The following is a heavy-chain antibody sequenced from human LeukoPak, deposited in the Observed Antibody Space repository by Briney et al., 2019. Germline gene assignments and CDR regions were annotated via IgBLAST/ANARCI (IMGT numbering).Heavy chain of an antibody. CDR2: IYSDGSI. CDR3: ARDRRRLRGMNGDGDAFDI. J-gene: IGHJ3*02. V-gene: IGHV3-53*01. D-gene: IGHD1-1*01. Sequence: GGALRLSCAASGFSVGGNYISWVRQAPGKGLEWVSMIYSDGSIFHADSVKGRFTMSRDNSRNTLDLQMNSLRVEDTAVYFCARDRRRLRGMNGDGDAFDIWGQGTVVTVSS. CDR1: GFSVGGNY.